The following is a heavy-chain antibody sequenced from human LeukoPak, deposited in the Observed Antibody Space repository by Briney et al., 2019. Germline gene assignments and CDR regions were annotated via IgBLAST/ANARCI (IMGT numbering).Heavy chain of an antibody. V-gene: IGHV1-69*06. CDR2: IIHIFGTA. D-gene: IGHD2-21*02. Sequence: GASVKVSCKTSGGTFSNYTISWVRQAPGQGLEWMGGIIHIFGTANYAQKFQGKVTITADKSTSTAYMDLSSLRFEDTAVYYCARTYRGGDCDSSRGWFDTWGQGALVTVSP. CDR1: GGTFSNYT. J-gene: IGHJ5*02. CDR3: ARTYRGGDCDSSRGWFDT.